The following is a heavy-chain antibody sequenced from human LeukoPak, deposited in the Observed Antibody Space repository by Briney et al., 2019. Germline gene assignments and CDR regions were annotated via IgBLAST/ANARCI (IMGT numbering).Heavy chain of an antibody. CDR1: GFTFSSYA. Sequence: PGRSLRLSCAASGFTFSSYAMHWVRQALGKGLEWVAVISYDGSNKYYADSVKGRFTISRDNAKNSLYLQMNSLRAEDTAVYYCARDKPGELGYWGQGTLVTVSS. J-gene: IGHJ4*02. D-gene: IGHD7-27*01. CDR3: ARDKPGELGY. V-gene: IGHV3-30-3*01. CDR2: ISYDGSNK.